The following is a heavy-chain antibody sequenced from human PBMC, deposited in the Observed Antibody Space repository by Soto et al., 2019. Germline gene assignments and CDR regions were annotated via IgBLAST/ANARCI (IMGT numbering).Heavy chain of an antibody. V-gene: IGHV3-7*01. CDR2: IKQDGSEK. J-gene: IGHJ6*03. CDR1: GFTFSSYW. Sequence: GGSLRLSCAASGFTFSSYWMSWVRQAPGKGLEWVANIKQDGSEKYYVDSVKGRFTISRDNAKNSLYLQMNSLRAEDTAVYYCASVMHYDFWSCYSNYYYYYMDVWGQGTTVTVSS. CDR3: ASVMHYDFWSCYSNYYYYYMDV. D-gene: IGHD3-3*01.